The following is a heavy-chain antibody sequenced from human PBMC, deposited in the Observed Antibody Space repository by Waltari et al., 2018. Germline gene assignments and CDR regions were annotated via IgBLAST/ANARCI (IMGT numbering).Heavy chain of an antibody. D-gene: IGHD3-22*01. Sequence: EIQLVESGGGLIQPGGSLILSCAASGLTFRTPALSWVRQAPGMGLGWVSAISSRGASTYYAAIVKGRVTIARDNAKNTLHLQMNSLRADDTAVYYCARVGGGNYDDSGSASRFDYWGQGTLVTVSS. V-gene: IGHV3-23*04. CDR3: ARVGGGNYDDSGSASRFDY. CDR1: GLTFRTPA. CDR2: ISSRGAST. J-gene: IGHJ4*02.